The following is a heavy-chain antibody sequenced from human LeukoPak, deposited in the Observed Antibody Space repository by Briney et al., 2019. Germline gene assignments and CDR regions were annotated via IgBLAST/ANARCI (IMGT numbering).Heavy chain of an antibody. V-gene: IGHV4-39*07. Sequence: PSETLSLTCTVSGGSISSSSYYWGWIRQPPGKGLEWIGSIYYSGSTYYNPSLKSRVTISVDTSKNQFSLKLSSVTAADTAVYYCARVLMHMRAFDIWGQGTMITVSS. J-gene: IGHJ3*02. CDR1: GGSISSSSYY. CDR2: IYYSGST. CDR3: ARVLMHMRAFDI.